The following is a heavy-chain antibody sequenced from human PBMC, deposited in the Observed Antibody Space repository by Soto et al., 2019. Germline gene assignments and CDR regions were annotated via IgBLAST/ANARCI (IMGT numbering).Heavy chain of an antibody. Sequence: ASVKVSCKASGYTFTDFYIHWVRQAPGQGLEWMGWINPNSGGTNSVQKFQGWVTMTRDTSISTAYMELSRLRSDDTAVYYCATSRAIIAVAGETEYYFDYWGQGTLVTVSS. CDR1: GYTFTDFY. V-gene: IGHV1-2*04. CDR3: ATSRAIIAVAGETEYYFDY. D-gene: IGHD6-19*01. CDR2: INPNSGGT. J-gene: IGHJ4*02.